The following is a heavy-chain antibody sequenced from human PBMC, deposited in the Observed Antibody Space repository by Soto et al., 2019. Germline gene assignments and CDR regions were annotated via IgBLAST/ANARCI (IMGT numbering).Heavy chain of an antibody. Sequence: GASVKVSCKASGYTFTSYYMHWVRQAPGQGLEWMGIINPSGGSTSYAQKFQGRVTMTRDTSTSTVYMELSSLRSEDTAVYYCARVGESSSSLSYYFDYWGQGTLVTVSS. D-gene: IGHD6-6*01. CDR2: INPSGGST. CDR1: GYTFTSYY. V-gene: IGHV1-46*01. J-gene: IGHJ4*02. CDR3: ARVGESSSSLSYYFDY.